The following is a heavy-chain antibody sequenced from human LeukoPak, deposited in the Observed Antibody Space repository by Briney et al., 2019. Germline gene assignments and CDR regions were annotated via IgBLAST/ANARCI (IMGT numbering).Heavy chain of an antibody. CDR3: ARVKGEYSSGWIIYYYYMDV. CDR2: ISAYNGNT. D-gene: IGHD6-19*01. J-gene: IGHJ6*03. CDR1: GYTFTSYG. Sequence: GASVKVSCKASGYTFTSYGISWVRQAPGQGLEWMGWISAYNGNTNYAQKLQGRVTMTTDTSTSTAYMELRSLRSDDTAVHYCARVKGEYSSGWIIYYYYMDVWGKGTTVTVSS. V-gene: IGHV1-18*01.